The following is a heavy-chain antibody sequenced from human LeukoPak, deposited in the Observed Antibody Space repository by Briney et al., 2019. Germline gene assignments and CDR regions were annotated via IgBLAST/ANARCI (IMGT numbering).Heavy chain of an antibody. CDR3: ARGSYRLSSGYYYDSSGGGDFDY. J-gene: IGHJ4*02. D-gene: IGHD3-22*01. CDR1: GYTFTSYG. V-gene: IGHV1-18*01. CDR2: ISAYNGNT. Sequence: ASVKVSCKASGYTFTSYGISWVRQAPGQGLEWMGWISAYNGNTNYAQKLQGRVTMTTDTSTSTAYMELRSLRSDDTAVYYCARGSYRLSSGYYYDSSGGGDFDYWGQGTLVTVSS.